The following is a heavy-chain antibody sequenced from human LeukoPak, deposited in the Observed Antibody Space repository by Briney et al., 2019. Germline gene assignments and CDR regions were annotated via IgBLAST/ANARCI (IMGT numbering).Heavy chain of an antibody. D-gene: IGHD2/OR15-2a*01. CDR3: ARDNSYDVLSTFDY. CDR1: GFSFSSYW. J-gene: IGHJ4*02. Sequence: GGSLRLSCAASGFSFSSYWMSWIRQAPGKGLEWVANIKQDGSERFYVDSVKGRFTISRDNAKSLLYLQMNSLRAEDTAVYHCARDNSYDVLSTFDYWGQGSLVTVSS. CDR2: IKQDGSER. V-gene: IGHV3-7*01.